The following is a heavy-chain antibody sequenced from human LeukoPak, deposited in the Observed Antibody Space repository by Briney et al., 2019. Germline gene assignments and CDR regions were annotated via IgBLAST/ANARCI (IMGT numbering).Heavy chain of an antibody. J-gene: IGHJ3*02. CDR2: IGTGGDT. Sequence: GGSLRLSCAASGFTFSSYDMHWVRQGTGKGLEWVSAIGTGGDTHYAGSVKGRFTISRENAKNSLYLQMNSLRAGDTAVYYCARGLTYYYGSGTVNDAFDIWGQGTMVTVSS. V-gene: IGHV3-13*04. D-gene: IGHD3-10*01. CDR1: GFTFSSYD. CDR3: ARGLTYYYGSGTVNDAFDI.